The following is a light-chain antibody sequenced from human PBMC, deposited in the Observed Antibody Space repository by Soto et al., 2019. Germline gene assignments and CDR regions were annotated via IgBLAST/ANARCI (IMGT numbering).Light chain of an antibody. J-gene: IGKJ3*01. Sequence: EIVLTQSPGTLSLSPGERATLSCRASQSVSSSYLAWYQQKPGQAPRLLIYGASSRATGIPDRFSGSGSGKDLTLTISRLEPEDFAVYYCQQYGSSPPITFGPGTKVDL. CDR3: QQYGSSPPIT. V-gene: IGKV3-20*01. CDR2: GAS. CDR1: QSVSSSY.